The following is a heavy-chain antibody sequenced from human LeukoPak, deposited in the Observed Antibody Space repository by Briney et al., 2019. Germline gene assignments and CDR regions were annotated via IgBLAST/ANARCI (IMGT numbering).Heavy chain of an antibody. D-gene: IGHD6-13*01. Sequence: PGGSLRLSCAASGFIFNSYGMHWVRQAPGKGLEWVAFIRYDGSNKYYADSVKGRFTISRDNAKNSLYLQMNSLRAEDTAIYYCAREPTYTSSWPTSCDHWGQGTLVTVSS. J-gene: IGHJ5*02. V-gene: IGHV3-30*02. CDR2: IRYDGSNK. CDR1: GFIFNSYG. CDR3: AREPTYTSSWPTSCDH.